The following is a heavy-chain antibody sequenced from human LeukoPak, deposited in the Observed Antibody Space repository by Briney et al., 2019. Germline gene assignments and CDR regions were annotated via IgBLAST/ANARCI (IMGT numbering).Heavy chain of an antibody. Sequence: GGSLRLSCAASGFSMSVYWMSWVRQAPGKGLEWVGNIKPDGSERNYVDSVKGRFTISRDNAKKSLYLQMSSLRAEDTAVYYCARDWGAYYHSFDYWGQGILVTVSS. V-gene: IGHV3-7*01. J-gene: IGHJ4*02. D-gene: IGHD3-22*01. CDR2: IKPDGSER. CDR3: ARDWGAYYHSFDY. CDR1: GFSMSVYW.